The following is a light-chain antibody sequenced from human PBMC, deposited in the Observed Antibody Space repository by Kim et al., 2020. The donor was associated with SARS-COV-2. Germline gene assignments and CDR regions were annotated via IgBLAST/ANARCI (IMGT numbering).Light chain of an antibody. CDR1: TGAVTSNYY. Sequence: PRGTVPLPWAAGTGAVTSNYYPIWFQQKPGQAPRTLIYSTTIKHSWTPARFSGSLLGGKAALTLSGVQPEDEAEYYCLLYCDGGRVFGGGTRLTVL. CDR3: LLYCDGGRV. V-gene: IGLV7-43*01. J-gene: IGLJ3*02. CDR2: STT.